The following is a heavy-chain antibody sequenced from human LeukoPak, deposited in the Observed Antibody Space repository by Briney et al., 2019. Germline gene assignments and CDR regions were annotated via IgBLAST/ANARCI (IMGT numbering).Heavy chain of an antibody. CDR2: IYYSGST. CDR1: GGSISSSSYY. V-gene: IGHV4-39*01. Sequence: SETLSLTCTVSGGSISSSSYYWGWIRQPPGKGLEWIGGIYYSGSTYYNPSLKSRVTISVDTSKNQFSLKLSSVTAADTAVYYCARRMGARYYYYYMDVWGKGTTVTISS. D-gene: IGHD1-26*01. CDR3: ARRMGARYYYYYMDV. J-gene: IGHJ6*03.